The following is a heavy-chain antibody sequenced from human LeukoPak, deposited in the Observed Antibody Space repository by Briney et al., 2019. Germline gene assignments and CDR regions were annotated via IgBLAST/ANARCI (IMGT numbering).Heavy chain of an antibody. CDR1: GFTFSSYW. Sequence: GESLRLSCTASGFTFSSYWMSWVRQAPGKGLEWVANIRQDGINKYYVGSVKGRFTISRDNAKNSLYLQMNSLRAEDTAVYYCARNSFSSIAALWSYWGQGTLVTVSS. J-gene: IGHJ4*02. V-gene: IGHV3-7*01. D-gene: IGHD6-6*01. CDR3: ARNSFSSIAALWSY. CDR2: IRQDGINK.